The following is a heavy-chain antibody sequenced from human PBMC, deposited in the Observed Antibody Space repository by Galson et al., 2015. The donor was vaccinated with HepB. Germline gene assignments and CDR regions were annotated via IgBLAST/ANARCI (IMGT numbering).Heavy chain of an antibody. CDR2: IKRKSDNGTT. V-gene: IGHV3-15*01. J-gene: IGHJ4*02. Sequence: SLRLSCAASGFTFSDAWMSWVRQAPGKGLEWVGRIKRKSDNGTTDYAAPVKGRFTISRDDSKNTVYLQMNSLQTEDTALYYCSTKFNYWGQGTLVTASS. CDR3: STKFNY. CDR1: GFTFSDAW.